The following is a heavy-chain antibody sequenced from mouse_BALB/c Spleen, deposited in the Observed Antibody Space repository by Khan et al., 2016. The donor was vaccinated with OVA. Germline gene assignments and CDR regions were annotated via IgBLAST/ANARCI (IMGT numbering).Heavy chain of an antibody. CDR3: TRHGYVAWFTY. J-gene: IGHJ3*01. CDR2: IDTFSGGT. D-gene: IGHD2-2*01. Sequence: VQLQQSGPELMKPGTSVKISCKASGYSFTTYYIHWVIQTHGKSLEWIGYIDTFSGGTTYNQKFKGKATLTVDKSSSTAYIHLSNLTSEDSAVYYCTRHGYVAWFTYWGQGTLVTDSA. CDR1: GYSFTTYY. V-gene: IGHV1S135*01.